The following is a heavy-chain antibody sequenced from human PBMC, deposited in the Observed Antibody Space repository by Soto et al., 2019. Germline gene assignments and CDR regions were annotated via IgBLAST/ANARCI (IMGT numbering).Heavy chain of an antibody. CDR1: GGTFSSYA. Sequence: QVQLVQSGAEVKKPGSSVKVSCKASGGTFSSYAIRWVRQAPGQGLEWMGGIIPIFGTANYAQKFQGRVTITADKSTSTAYMELSSLRSEDTAVYYCARALGYCSSTSCHYGMDVWGQGTTVTVSS. V-gene: IGHV1-69*06. CDR3: ARALGYCSSTSCHYGMDV. CDR2: IIPIFGTA. D-gene: IGHD2-2*01. J-gene: IGHJ6*02.